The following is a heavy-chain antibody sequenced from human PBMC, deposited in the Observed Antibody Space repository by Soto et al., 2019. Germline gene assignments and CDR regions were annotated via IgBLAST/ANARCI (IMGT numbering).Heavy chain of an antibody. D-gene: IGHD3-9*01. CDR3: ARDRNGYYDILTGQNWFDP. Sequence: GVPVKASCKSSRYTFTSYAMSWAQQAPGQGLEWMGWISAYNGNTNYAQKLQGRVTMTTDTSTSTAYMELRSLRSGDTAVYYCARDRNGYYDILTGQNWFDPWGQGTLVTVSS. V-gene: IGHV1-18*01. CDR2: ISAYNGNT. CDR1: RYTFTSYA. J-gene: IGHJ5*02.